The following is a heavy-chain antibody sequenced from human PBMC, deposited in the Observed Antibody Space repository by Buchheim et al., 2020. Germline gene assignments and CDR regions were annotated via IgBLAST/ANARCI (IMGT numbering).Heavy chain of an antibody. CDR2: IYPGDSDT. D-gene: IGHD6-13*01. Sequence: EVQLVQSGAEVKKPGESLKISCKGSGYSFTSYWIGWVRQMPGKGLEWMGIIYPGDSDTRYSPSFQVQVTISAHKSITPAYLQWSSLKASDTAMYYCARVLSSSWSRTDFDYWGQGTL. CDR1: GYSFTSYW. V-gene: IGHV5-51*01. CDR3: ARVLSSSWSRTDFDY. J-gene: IGHJ4*02.